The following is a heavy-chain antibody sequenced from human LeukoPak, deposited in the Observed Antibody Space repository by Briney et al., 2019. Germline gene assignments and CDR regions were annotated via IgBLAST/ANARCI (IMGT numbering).Heavy chain of an antibody. Sequence: KPSETLSLTCTVSGGSISSYYWSWIRQPPGKGPEWIGYIYYSGSTNYNPSLKSRVTISVDTSKNQFSLKLSSVTAADTAVYYCAREGYCSGGSCYLYNWFDPWGQGTLVTVSS. D-gene: IGHD2-15*01. J-gene: IGHJ5*02. CDR2: IYYSGST. V-gene: IGHV4-59*01. CDR3: AREGYCSGGSCYLYNWFDP. CDR1: GGSISSYY.